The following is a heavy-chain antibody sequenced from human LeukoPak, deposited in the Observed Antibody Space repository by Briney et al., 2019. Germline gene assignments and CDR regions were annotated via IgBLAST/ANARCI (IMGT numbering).Heavy chain of an antibody. CDR2: IYPCDSDT. D-gene: IGHD3-10*01. Sequence: GESLKISCKGAGYSSTSYWIGWVRQMPEKGLEWMGIIYPCDSDTSYSPSFQRQVTISVAKSISTAYLQWSSLKASDTVMYYCARFLVELRYFDFWGQGTLVTVSS. J-gene: IGHJ4*02. CDR3: ARFLVELRYFDF. V-gene: IGHV5-51*01. CDR1: GYSSTSYW.